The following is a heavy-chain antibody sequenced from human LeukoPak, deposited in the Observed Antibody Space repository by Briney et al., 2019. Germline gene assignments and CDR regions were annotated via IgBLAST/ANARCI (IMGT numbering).Heavy chain of an antibody. CDR3: AKEWGWEPSAY. Sequence: GGSLRLSCAASGFTFSSYGMSWVRQAPGKGLEWVSAISGSGGSTYYADSVKGRFTISRDSSKNTLYLQMNSLRAEDTAVYYCAKEWGWEPSAYWGQGTLVTVSS. V-gene: IGHV3-23*01. CDR2: ISGSGGST. CDR1: GFTFSSYG. D-gene: IGHD1-26*01. J-gene: IGHJ4*02.